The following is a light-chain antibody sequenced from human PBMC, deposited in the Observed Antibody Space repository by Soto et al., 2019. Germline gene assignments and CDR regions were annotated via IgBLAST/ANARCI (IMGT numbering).Light chain of an antibody. CDR1: QSISSW. CDR3: QQYNRYPYT. Sequence: IQMTQSPSTLYASVGDRVTITCRASQSISSWLAWYQQKPGKAPKLLIYKASSLESGVPSRFSGSGSGTEFTLTISRLQPDDFATYYCQQYNRYPYTFGQGTKLQIK. CDR2: KAS. J-gene: IGKJ2*01. V-gene: IGKV1-5*03.